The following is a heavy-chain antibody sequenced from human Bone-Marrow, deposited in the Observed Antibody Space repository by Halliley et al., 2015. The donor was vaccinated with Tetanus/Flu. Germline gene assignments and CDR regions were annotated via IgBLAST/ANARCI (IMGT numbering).Heavy chain of an antibody. D-gene: IGHD3-10*01. CDR2: INPGGGST. V-gene: IGHV1-46*01. J-gene: IGHJ4*02. CDR3: ARDNMAFDC. Sequence: PEWMGMINPGGGSTNYAQKFQGRVTMTRDTSTSTVYMELSSLRSEDTAVYYCARDNMAFDCWGQGTLVTVSS.